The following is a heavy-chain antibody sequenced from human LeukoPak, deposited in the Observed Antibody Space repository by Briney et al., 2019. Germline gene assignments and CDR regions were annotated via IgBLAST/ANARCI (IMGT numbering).Heavy chain of an antibody. Sequence: GGSLRLSCAASGFTFSSYAMSWVRQAPGKGLEWVSAISGSGGSTYYADSVKGRFTISRDNSKNTLYLQMNSLRAEDTAVYYCARGVGVVPAAILDYWGQGTLVTVSS. D-gene: IGHD2-2*01. CDR1: GFTFSSYA. V-gene: IGHV3-23*01. CDR3: ARGVGVVPAAILDY. J-gene: IGHJ4*02. CDR2: ISGSGGST.